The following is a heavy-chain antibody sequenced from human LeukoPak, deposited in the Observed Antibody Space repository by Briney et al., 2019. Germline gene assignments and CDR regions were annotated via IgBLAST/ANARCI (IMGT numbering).Heavy chain of an antibody. J-gene: IGHJ4*02. D-gene: IGHD4-17*01. Sequence: VASVKVSCKASGYTFTSYDINWVRQATGQGLEWMGWMNPNSGNTGYAQKFQGRVTITRNTSISTAYMELSRLRSEDTAVYYCATSPYGDRYYFDYWGQGTLVTVSS. V-gene: IGHV1-8*03. CDR2: MNPNSGNT. CDR3: ATSPYGDRYYFDY. CDR1: GYTFTSYD.